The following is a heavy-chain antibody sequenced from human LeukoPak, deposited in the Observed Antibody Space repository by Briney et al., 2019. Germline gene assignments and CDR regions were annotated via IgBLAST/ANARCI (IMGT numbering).Heavy chain of an antibody. V-gene: IGHV1-2*02. CDR3: ARDPAPLDYYYYMDV. CDR1: GYTSTGYY. Sequence: ASVKVSCKASGYTSTGYYMHWVRQAPGQGLEWMGWINPNSGGTNYAQKFQGRVTMTRDTSISTAYMELSRLRSDDTAVYYCARDPAPLDYYYYMDVWGKGTTVTVSS. J-gene: IGHJ6*03. CDR2: INPNSGGT.